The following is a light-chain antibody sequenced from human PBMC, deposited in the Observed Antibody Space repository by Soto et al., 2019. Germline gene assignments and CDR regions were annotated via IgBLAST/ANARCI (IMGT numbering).Light chain of an antibody. J-gene: IGLJ1*01. CDR2: EVT. Sequence: QSALTQPASVSGSPGQSITISCTGTASDVGGYNYVSWYQQHPGKAPQLIIYEVTNRPSGISNRFSGSKSGNMASLTISGLQAEDETDYYCLSYTSSSTYVFGSGTKVTV. CDR3: LSYTSSSTYV. V-gene: IGLV2-14*01. CDR1: ASDVGGYNY.